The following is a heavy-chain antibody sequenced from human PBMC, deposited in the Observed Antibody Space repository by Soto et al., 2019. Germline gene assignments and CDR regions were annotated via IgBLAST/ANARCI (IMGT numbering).Heavy chain of an antibody. D-gene: IGHD2-15*01. J-gene: IGHJ3*02. CDR3: ARRDRVYDAFDI. Sequence: QVQLQESGPGLVKPSETLSLTCTVSGGSISGYYWSWIRQPPGKGLEWIGHIYYSGSTNYNPSLKSRVTMSVDTSKNQVSLKLSSVTAADTAVYYCARRDRVYDAFDIWGQGTMVTVSS. CDR1: GGSISGYY. CDR2: IYYSGST. V-gene: IGHV4-59*01.